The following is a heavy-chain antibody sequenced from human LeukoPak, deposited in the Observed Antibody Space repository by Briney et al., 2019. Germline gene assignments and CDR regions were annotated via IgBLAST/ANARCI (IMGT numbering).Heavy chain of an antibody. CDR3: ARGVGSSWLDP. J-gene: IGHJ5*02. CDR1: GYTFTAYY. V-gene: IGHV1-2*02. Sequence: ASVKVSCKASGYTFTAYYIHWVRQAPGQGLEWMGWMDPVSGGTNYAQRFQGRVTMTRDSSISTAYMQLSSLRSDDTADTAVYYCARGVGSSWLDPWGQETLDTVSS. CDR2: MDPVSGGT. D-gene: IGHD2-15*01.